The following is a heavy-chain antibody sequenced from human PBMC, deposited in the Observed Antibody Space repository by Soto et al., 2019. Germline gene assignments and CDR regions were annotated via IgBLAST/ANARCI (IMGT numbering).Heavy chain of an antibody. CDR3: ARSWNQLYFDY. J-gene: IGHJ4*02. CDR2: ISGYNGNT. CDR1: GYTFTNYG. V-gene: IGHV1-18*01. D-gene: IGHD1-1*01. Sequence: ASVKVSCKASGYTFTNYGISWVRQAPGQGPEWMGWISGYNGNTKFAPKLQGRVTMTTDTSTSTAYMELRSLRSDDTAVYYCARSWNQLYFDYWGQGTLVTVSS.